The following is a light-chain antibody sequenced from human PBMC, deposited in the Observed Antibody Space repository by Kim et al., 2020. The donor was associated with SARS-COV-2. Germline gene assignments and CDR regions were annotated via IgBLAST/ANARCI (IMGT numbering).Light chain of an antibody. CDR2: AAS. Sequence: SASVGDRVTITCRASQSISNYLNWYQQKPGKAPKFLIYAASNLQSGVPSRFSGSGSGTDFTLTISSLQPEDFATYYCQQTYDTWTFGQGTKVDIK. CDR1: QSISNY. J-gene: IGKJ1*01. V-gene: IGKV1-39*01. CDR3: QQTYDTWT.